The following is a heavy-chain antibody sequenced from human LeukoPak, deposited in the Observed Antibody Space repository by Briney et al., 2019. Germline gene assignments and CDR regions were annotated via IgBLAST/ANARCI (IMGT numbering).Heavy chain of an antibody. D-gene: IGHD1-26*01. Sequence: GGSLRLSCAASGFTVSSNYMSWVRQAPGEGLEWVSVIYSDGTTYYSDSVKGRFTISSHNYKSTLYLQMISLRAEDTAVYYCARGFPVGANGPFDYWGQETLVTVSS. CDR2: IYSDGTT. J-gene: IGHJ4*02. V-gene: IGHV3-53*04. CDR3: ARGFPVGANGPFDY. CDR1: GFTVSSNY.